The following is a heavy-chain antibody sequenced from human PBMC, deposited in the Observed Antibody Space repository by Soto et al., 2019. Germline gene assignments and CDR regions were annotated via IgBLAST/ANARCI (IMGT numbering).Heavy chain of an antibody. Sequence: SETLSLTCTVSGGSISSYYWTWIRQPAGKGLEWIGRIYASGSTNYNPSLKSRVTMSVDTSKNQFFLKLSSVTPADTAVYYCASDRGRYCPSTSCSKGSYYGMDVWGQGTTVTVSS. CDR2: IYASGST. J-gene: IGHJ6*02. CDR1: GGSISSYY. V-gene: IGHV4-4*07. D-gene: IGHD2-2*01. CDR3: ASDRGRYCPSTSCSKGSYYGMDV.